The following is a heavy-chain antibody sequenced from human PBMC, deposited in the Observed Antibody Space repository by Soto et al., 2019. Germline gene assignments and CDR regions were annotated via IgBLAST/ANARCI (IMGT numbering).Heavy chain of an antibody. CDR1: GGPISGYC. D-gene: IGHD3-16*01. Sequence: SETLSLTCTVSGGPISGYCWTWIGQPPGKGLDWIGYIYYTGSTDYNPSLKSRVSMSIDPHKNQFSLNLSSVTAADTAVYYCARAFGSTMPSLVWGQGTLVTVSS. CDR2: IYYTGST. V-gene: IGHV4-59*01. J-gene: IGHJ4*02. CDR3: ARAFGSTMPSLV.